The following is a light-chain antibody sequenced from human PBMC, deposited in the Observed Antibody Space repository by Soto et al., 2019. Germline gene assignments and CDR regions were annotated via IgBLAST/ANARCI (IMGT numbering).Light chain of an antibody. CDR3: CSYTTISTLV. CDR1: SSDVGASRY. Sequence: QSALTQPASVSGSPGQSITISCTGTSSDVGASRYVSWYQQHPGNAPKLILYDVSSRPSGVSDRFSGSKSGNTASLTISGLQAEDEADYYCCSYTTISTLVFGGGTKVTVL. V-gene: IGLV2-14*03. CDR2: DVS. J-gene: IGLJ3*02.